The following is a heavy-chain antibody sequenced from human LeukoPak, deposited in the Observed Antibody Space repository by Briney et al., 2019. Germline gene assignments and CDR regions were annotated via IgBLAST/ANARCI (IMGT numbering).Heavy chain of an antibody. D-gene: IGHD3-3*01. J-gene: IGHJ4*02. V-gene: IGHV4-39*07. CDR1: GASISSNHYY. CDR2: VFHSGST. CDR3: ARSPVFGVIILHFDC. Sequence: SETLSLTCAVSGASISSNHYYWGWIRHSPGKGLEWIGSVFHSGSTYYNPSLKTRVTMSLDASKRQFSLNLTSVTAADTVVYYCARSPVFGVIILHFDCWGQGSLVTVSS.